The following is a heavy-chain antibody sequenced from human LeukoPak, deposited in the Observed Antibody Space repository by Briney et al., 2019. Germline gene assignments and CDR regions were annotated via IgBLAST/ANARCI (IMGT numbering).Heavy chain of an antibody. CDR1: GGSVTPDY. D-gene: IGHD3-10*01. CDR2: IHYTGST. J-gene: IGHJ3*01. Sequence: SETLSLTCTVSGGSVTPDYWSWIRQPPGKGLEWIGLIHYTGSTSYSPSLMSRVTISMDTSKNQFSLNLNSVTAADTAVYYCARYGSGRYDFDFWGQGTMVTVSS. V-gene: IGHV4-59*08. CDR3: ARYGSGRYDFDF.